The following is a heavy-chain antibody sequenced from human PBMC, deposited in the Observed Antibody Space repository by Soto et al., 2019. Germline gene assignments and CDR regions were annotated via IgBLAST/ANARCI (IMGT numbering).Heavy chain of an antibody. CDR3: AGARSTWGSTWYFDY. D-gene: IGHD6-13*01. CDR2: TYYRSKWYN. V-gene: IGHV6-1*01. Sequence: PSQTLSLTCAISGDSVSSNSAACNWIRQSPSRGLEWLGRTYYRSKWYNDYAVSVKGRITINPDTSKNQFSLQLNSVTPEDTAVYYCAGARSTWGSTWYFDYWAQGTLVTVS. J-gene: IGHJ4*02. CDR1: GDSVSSNSAA.